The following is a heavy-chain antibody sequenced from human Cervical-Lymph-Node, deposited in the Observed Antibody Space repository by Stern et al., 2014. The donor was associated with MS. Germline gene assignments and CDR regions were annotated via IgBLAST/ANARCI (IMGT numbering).Heavy chain of an antibody. Sequence: QLVQSGAEVKKPGASVKVSCKASGYTFTSYGISWVRQAPGQGLEWMGWISAYNGNTNYAQKLQGRVTMTTDTSTSTAYMELRSLRSDDTAVYYCARVYNYYDSSGYPADAFDIWGQGTMVTVSS. D-gene: IGHD3-22*01. CDR3: ARVYNYYDSSGYPADAFDI. CDR2: ISAYNGNT. J-gene: IGHJ3*02. V-gene: IGHV1-18*01. CDR1: GYTFTSYG.